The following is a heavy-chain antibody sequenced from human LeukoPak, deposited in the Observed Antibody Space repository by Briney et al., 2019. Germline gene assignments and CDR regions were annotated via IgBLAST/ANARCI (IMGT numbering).Heavy chain of an antibody. D-gene: IGHD1-26*01. CDR3: ATCGTAAHWYFDL. CDR1: GFTFSSYA. J-gene: IGHJ2*01. V-gene: IGHV4-30-4*08. CDR2: IYYSGST. Sequence: LRLSCAASGFTFSSYAMSWIRQPPGKGLEWIGYIYYSGSTYYNPSLKSRVTISVDTSKNQFSLKLSSVTAADTAVYYCATCGTAAHWYFDLWGRGTLVTVSS.